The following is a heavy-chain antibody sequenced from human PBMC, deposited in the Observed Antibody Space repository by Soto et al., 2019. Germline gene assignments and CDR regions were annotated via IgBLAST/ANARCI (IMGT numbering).Heavy chain of an antibody. V-gene: IGHV4-4*02. J-gene: IGHJ6*03. D-gene: IGHD6-6*01. Sequence: PSGTLSLTCAVSGGSISSSKWGSWVRQPPGKGLEWIGEIYHSGSTNYNPSLKSRVTISVDKSKNQFSLKLSSVTAADTAVYYCARESPSSRPKTYMDVWGQGTTVTVSS. CDR3: ARESPSSRPKTYMDV. CDR2: IYHSGST. CDR1: GGSISSSKW.